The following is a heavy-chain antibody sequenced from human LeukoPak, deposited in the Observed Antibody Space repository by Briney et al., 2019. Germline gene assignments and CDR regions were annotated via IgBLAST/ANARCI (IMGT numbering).Heavy chain of an antibody. Sequence: GGSLRLSCAASGFTFSNYTMNWVRQAPGKGLEWVSYISSTSSTVYYADSVKGRFTVSRDNAKNSLYLQMNSLRDGDTAMFYCARVGDGYSVNYFDYWGQGTLVSVSS. V-gene: IGHV3-48*02. D-gene: IGHD5-24*01. CDR3: ARVGDGYSVNYFDY. CDR2: ISSTSSTV. CDR1: GFTFSNYT. J-gene: IGHJ4*02.